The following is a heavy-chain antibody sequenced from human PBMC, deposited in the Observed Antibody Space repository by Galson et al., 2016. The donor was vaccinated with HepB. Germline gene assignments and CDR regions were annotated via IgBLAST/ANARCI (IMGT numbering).Heavy chain of an antibody. Sequence: PALVKPTQTLTLTCTVSAFSLSDSRMGVGWIRQPPGKALEWLAHIFSKDETSYNPSLKNGVTISRDTSKSQVVLTMTNMGPEDTATYYCARILAYGDFRGYWYFDLWGRGALVTVSS. D-gene: IGHD4-17*01. J-gene: IGHJ2*01. CDR3: ARILAYGDFRGYWYFDL. CDR1: AFSLSDSRMG. V-gene: IGHV2-26*01. CDR2: IFSKDET.